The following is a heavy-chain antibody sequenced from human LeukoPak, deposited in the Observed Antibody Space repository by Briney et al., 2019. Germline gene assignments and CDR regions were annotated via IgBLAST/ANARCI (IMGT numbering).Heavy chain of an antibody. J-gene: IGHJ4*02. CDR2: IDWDGAK. Sequence: SGPTLVNPTQTLTLTCTFSGFSLSTSGMYVSWIRQPPGKALEWLARIDWDGAKYYSPSLKTRLTISKDTSKNQVVLTMTNMDPVDTATYYCARMRRYSSSWYPTDYWGQGTLVTVSS. V-gene: IGHV2-70*11. D-gene: IGHD6-13*01. CDR1: GFSLSTSGMY. CDR3: ARMRRYSSSWYPTDY.